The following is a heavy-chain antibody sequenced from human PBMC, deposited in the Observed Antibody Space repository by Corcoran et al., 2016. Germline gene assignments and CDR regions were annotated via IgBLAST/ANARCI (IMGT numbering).Heavy chain of an antibody. Sequence: QVQLQESGPGLVKPSETLSLTCTVSGYSISSGYYWGWIRQPPGKGLEWIGSIYHSGSTYYNPSLKSRVTISVDTSKNQFSLKLSSGTAADTAVYYCAREDIVVVPAAIHYYYGMDVWGQGTTVTVSS. V-gene: IGHV4-38-2*02. D-gene: IGHD2-2*01. CDR3: AREDIVVVPAAIHYYYGMDV. J-gene: IGHJ6*02. CDR1: GYSISSGYY. CDR2: IYHSGST.